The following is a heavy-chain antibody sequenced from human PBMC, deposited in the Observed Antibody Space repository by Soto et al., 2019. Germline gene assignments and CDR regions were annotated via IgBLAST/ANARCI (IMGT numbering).Heavy chain of an antibody. Sequence: SETLSLTCTVSGGSISSSTYYWGWIRQPPGKGLEWIGSIHYSGSTYYNPSLKSRVTIFVDTSKNQFSLKLSSVTAADTAVYYCARGSSGSYFEFDYWGQGTLVTVSS. D-gene: IGHD1-26*01. CDR2: IHYSGST. J-gene: IGHJ4*02. V-gene: IGHV4-39*01. CDR3: ARGSSGSYFEFDY. CDR1: GGSISSSTYY.